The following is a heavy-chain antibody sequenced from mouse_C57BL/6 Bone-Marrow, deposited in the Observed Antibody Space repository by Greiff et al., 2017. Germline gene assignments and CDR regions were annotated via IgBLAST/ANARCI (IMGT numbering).Heavy chain of an antibody. CDR1: GYTFTSYW. J-gene: IGHJ2*01. CDR2: IYPGSGST. Sequence: QVHVKQPGAELVKPGASVKMSCKASGYTFTSYWITWVKQRPGQGLEWIGDIYPGSGSTNYNEKFKSKATLTVDTSSSTAYMQLSSLTSEDSAVCYCASENHYSKRGNYWGQGTTLTVSS. V-gene: IGHV1-55*01. CDR3: ASENHYSKRGNY. D-gene: IGHD2-5*01.